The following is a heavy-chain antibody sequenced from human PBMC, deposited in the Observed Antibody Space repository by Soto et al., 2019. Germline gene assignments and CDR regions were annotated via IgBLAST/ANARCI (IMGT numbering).Heavy chain of an antibody. V-gene: IGHV4-34*01. CDR2: INHSGST. J-gene: IGHJ6*02. CDR1: GGSFSGYY. Sequence: SETLSLTCAVYGGSFSGYYCSWIRQPPGKGLEWIGEINHSGSTNYNPSLKSRVTISVDTSKNQFSLKLSSVTAADTAVYYCARGLKKTYYYYYGMDVRGQGTTVTVSS. CDR3: ARGLKKTYYYYYGMDV.